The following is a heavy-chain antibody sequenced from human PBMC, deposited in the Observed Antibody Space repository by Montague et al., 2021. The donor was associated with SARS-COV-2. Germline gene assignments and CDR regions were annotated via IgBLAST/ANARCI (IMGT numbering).Heavy chain of an antibody. CDR1: GGSFSGYY. J-gene: IGHJ5*02. CDR3: ASLTLGYCSGTSCYSDWFDP. D-gene: IGHD2-2*02. Sequence: SETLSLTCALYGGSFSGYYWSWIRQPPGKGLEWIGEINHSGSTNYNPSLKSRVTISVDTSKNQFSLKLSSVTAADTAVYYCASLTLGYCSGTSCYSDWFDPWGQGTLVTVSS. V-gene: IGHV4-34*01. CDR2: INHSGST.